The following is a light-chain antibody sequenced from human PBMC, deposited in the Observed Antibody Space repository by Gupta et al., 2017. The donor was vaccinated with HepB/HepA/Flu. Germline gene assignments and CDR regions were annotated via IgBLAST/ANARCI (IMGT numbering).Light chain of an antibody. CDR2: DVS. V-gene: IGLV2-11*01. CDR3: FSYSGNNTTWV. Sequence: QSALTQHRSVARSPGQPVTISCTGTSNDVGGYNYVSWYQQHPGKAPKLMIYDVSKRRAGVPDRFSGSKSGITASLTISGLQAEDVAVYYCFSYSGNNTTWVFGGGTKLTVL. J-gene: IGLJ3*02. CDR1: SNDVGGYNY.